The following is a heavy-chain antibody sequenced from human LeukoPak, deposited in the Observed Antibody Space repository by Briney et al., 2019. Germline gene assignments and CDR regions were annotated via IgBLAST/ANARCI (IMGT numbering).Heavy chain of an antibody. CDR2: ISYVETSK. V-gene: IGHV3-30-3*01. CDR3: AREIGDYDFWSGTRGNGMDV. Sequence: GGSLRPSCAASGFTFSSYAMHWVRQAPGKGLEWVAVISYVETSKYYADSVKGRFTISRDNSKNMVYLQMNSLRAEDTAVYYCAREIGDYDFWSGTRGNGMDVWGQGTTVTVSS. CDR1: GFTFSSYA. D-gene: IGHD3-3*01. J-gene: IGHJ6*02.